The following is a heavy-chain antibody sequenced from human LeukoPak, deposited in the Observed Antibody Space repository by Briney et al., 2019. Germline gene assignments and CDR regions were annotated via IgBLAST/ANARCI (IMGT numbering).Heavy chain of an antibody. V-gene: IGHV4-39*07. CDR3: ARGDNYVDS. CDR1: GASFSSDPRY. Sequence: PSGTLSLTCLVSGASFSSDPRYWGWIRQPPGTGLEWIGSVYYTGSTFYNPSLRSRVFISLDTSRSQFSLKMTSVTAADTAHYYCARGDNYVDSWGRGTLVTVSS. CDR2: VYYTGST. J-gene: IGHJ4*02. D-gene: IGHD1-26*01.